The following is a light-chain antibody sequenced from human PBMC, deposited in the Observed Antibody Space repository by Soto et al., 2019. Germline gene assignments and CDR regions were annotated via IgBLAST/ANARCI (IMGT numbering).Light chain of an antibody. CDR1: QTSGSNF. CDR3: QQYGSSPQT. CDR2: ASS. Sequence: IVLTHSPGTLSLSPGERATLSRKTSQTSGSNFLAWYQHKPGQAPRLLIYASSNRATGIPDRFSGSGSGTDFTLTISRLEPEDFAVYYCQQYGSSPQTFGQGTKVDIK. J-gene: IGKJ1*01. V-gene: IGKV3-20*01.